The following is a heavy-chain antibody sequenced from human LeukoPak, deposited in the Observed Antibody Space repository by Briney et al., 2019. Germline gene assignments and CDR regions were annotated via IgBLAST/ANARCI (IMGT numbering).Heavy chain of an antibody. CDR2: IYYSGST. D-gene: IGHD6-13*01. CDR1: GGPISSYY. CDR3: ARGDSSPWYFDL. J-gene: IGHJ2*01. Sequence: PSETLSLTCTVSGGPISSYYWSWIRQPPGQGLEWIGYIYYSGSTNYNPSLKSRVTISVDTFKNQFSLKLSSVTAADTAVYYCARGDSSPWYFDLWGRGTLVTVSS. V-gene: IGHV4-59*01.